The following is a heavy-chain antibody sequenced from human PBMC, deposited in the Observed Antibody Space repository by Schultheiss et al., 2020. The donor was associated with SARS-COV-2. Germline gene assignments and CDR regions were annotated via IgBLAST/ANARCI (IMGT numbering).Heavy chain of an antibody. CDR2: IYPGDSDT. V-gene: IGHV5-51*01. Sequence: GESLKISCEGSGYSFTNYWISWVRQTPGKGLEWMGIIYPGDSDTRYSPSFQGQVTISADKSISTAYLQWSSLKASDTAMYYCARTAYSYGRDAFDIWGQGTMVTVSS. J-gene: IGHJ3*02. CDR3: ARTAYSYGRDAFDI. CDR1: GYSFTNYW. D-gene: IGHD5-18*01.